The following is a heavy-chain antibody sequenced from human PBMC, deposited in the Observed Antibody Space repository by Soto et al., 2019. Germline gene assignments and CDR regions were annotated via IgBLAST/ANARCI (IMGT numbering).Heavy chain of an antibody. Sequence: GGSLRLSCAASGFTFSSYAMSCVRQAPGKGQEWVSAISGSGGSTYYADSVKGRFTISRDNSKNTLYLQMNSLRAEDTAVYYCAKDRRGYSYVLGKFDYWGQGTLVTVSS. CDR3: AKDRRGYSYVLGKFDY. J-gene: IGHJ4*02. CDR2: ISGSGGST. V-gene: IGHV3-23*01. D-gene: IGHD5-18*01. CDR1: GFTFSSYA.